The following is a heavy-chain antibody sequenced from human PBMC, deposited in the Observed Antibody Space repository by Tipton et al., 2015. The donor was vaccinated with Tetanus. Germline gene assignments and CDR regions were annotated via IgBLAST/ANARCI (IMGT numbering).Heavy chain of an antibody. CDR1: GGSISSSSYY. CDR2: IHYNGNI. D-gene: IGHD2-2*01. CDR3: ARDIYSNTRAFDI. J-gene: IGHJ3*02. V-gene: IGHV4-39*02. Sequence: TLSLTCTVSGGSISSSSYYWGWIRQPPGKGLEWIGSIHYNGNIYYNPSLKSRVTVSLDTYRNQFSLKLTSVTAADTSLYFCARDIYSNTRAFDIWGQGTMVTVSS.